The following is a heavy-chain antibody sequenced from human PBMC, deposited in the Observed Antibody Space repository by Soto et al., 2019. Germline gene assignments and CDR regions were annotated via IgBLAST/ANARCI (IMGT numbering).Heavy chain of an antibody. V-gene: IGHV3-9*01. D-gene: IGHD6-13*01. CDR2: ISWNSGSI. J-gene: IGHJ4*02. CDR3: AKDIEQQLAFDY. CDR1: GFTFDDYA. Sequence: GGSLRLSCAASGFTFDDYAMHWVRQAPGKGLEWVSGISWNSGSIGYADSVKGRFTISRDNAKNSLYLQMNSLRAEDTALYYCAKDIEQQLAFDYWGQGTLVTVSS.